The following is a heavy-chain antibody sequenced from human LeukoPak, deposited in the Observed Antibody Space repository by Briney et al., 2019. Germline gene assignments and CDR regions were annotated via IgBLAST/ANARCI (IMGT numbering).Heavy chain of an antibody. J-gene: IGHJ4*02. CDR3: TREGITAAADY. CDR2: ISWNSGSI. V-gene: IGHV3-9*01. Sequence: GGSLRLSYAASGFTFDDYAMHWVRQAPGKGLEWVSGISWNSGSIGYADSVKGRFTISRDNAKNALYLQLSSLRAEDTAVYYCTREGITAAADYWGQGTLVTVSS. D-gene: IGHD6-13*01. CDR1: GFTFDDYA.